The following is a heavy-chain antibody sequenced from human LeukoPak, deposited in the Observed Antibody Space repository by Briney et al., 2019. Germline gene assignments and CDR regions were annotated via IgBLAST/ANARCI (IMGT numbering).Heavy chain of an antibody. Sequence: SVKVSCKASGGTFSSYAISWVRQAPGQGLEWMGGIIPIFGTANYAQKFQGRVTITTDESTSTAYMELSSLRSEDTAVYYCATLITGNGGTFDIWGQGTMATVSS. CDR1: GGTFSSYA. J-gene: IGHJ3*02. D-gene: IGHD4-23*01. CDR3: ATLITGNGGTFDI. V-gene: IGHV1-69*05. CDR2: IIPIFGTA.